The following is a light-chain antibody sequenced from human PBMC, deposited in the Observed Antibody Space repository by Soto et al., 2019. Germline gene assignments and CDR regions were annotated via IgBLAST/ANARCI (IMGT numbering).Light chain of an antibody. CDR2: GAS. V-gene: IGKV3-20*01. CDR1: QSVSSRN. Sequence: EIVLTQSPGTVSLSPGERATLSCRASQSVSSRNLAWYRQKPGQAPCLLIFGASNRATSIPDRFSGSGSGTDFTLTISRLEPEDCAVYYCLRYGDSPPAYTFGQGTKLESK. CDR3: LRYGDSPPAYT. J-gene: IGKJ2*01.